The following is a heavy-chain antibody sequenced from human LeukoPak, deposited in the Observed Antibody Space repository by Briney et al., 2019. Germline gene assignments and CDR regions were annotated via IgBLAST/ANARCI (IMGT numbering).Heavy chain of an antibody. V-gene: IGHV4-39*01. Sequence: SETLSLTCTVSGGSISSSSYYWGWIRQPPGKGLEWIGSIYYSGSTYYNPSLKSRVTISVDTSKNQFSLKLSSVTAADTAVYYCARVRPYGGNSGLDYWGQGTLVTVSS. CDR1: GGSISSSSYY. CDR3: ARVRPYGGNSGLDY. D-gene: IGHD4-23*01. J-gene: IGHJ4*02. CDR2: IYYSGST.